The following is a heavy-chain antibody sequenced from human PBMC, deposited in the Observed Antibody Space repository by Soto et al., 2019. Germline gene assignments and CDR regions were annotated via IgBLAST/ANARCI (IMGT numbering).Heavy chain of an antibody. V-gene: IGHV4-31*03. J-gene: IGHJ4*02. CDR3: ARGGYYDSSNYLAY. D-gene: IGHD3-22*01. CDR1: SGSVNNNAFS. Sequence: SETLSLTCSVSSGSVNNNAFSWTWIRQHPGKGPECIGHISSSGKASYSPSLKRRYAISRDAAKNHFSLQLASVTALDTAVYYCARGGYYDSSNYLAYWGLGTLVTVSS. CDR2: ISSSGKA.